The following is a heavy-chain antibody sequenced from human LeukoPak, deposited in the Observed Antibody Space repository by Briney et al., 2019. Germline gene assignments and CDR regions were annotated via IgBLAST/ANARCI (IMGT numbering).Heavy chain of an antibody. CDR1: GFTFSHYS. CDR2: ISSNNNYI. V-gene: IGHV3-21*06. D-gene: IGHD4-23*01. J-gene: IGHJ4*02. Sequence: GGSLRLSCAASGFTFSHYSMNWVRQAPGKGLEWVSSISSNNNYIYYADSVKGRFTISRDNAKNSLFLQMNSLRPEDTAVYFCARHARLEDGGLLDYWGQGTLVTVSS. CDR3: ARHARLEDGGLLDY.